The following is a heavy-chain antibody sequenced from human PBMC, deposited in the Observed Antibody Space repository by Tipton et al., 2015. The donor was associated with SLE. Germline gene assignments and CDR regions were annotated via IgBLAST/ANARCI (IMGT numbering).Heavy chain of an antibody. V-gene: IGHV4-34*01. D-gene: IGHD3-10*01. CDR1: GGSFSGYY. CDR2: INHSGST. J-gene: IGHJ6*02. CDR3: ARGFHYYGSGSFGMDV. Sequence: TLSLTCAVYGGSFSGYYWSWIRQPPGKGLEWIGEINHSGSTNYNPSLKSRVTISVDTSKNQFSLKLSSVTAADTAVYYCARGFHYYGSGSFGMDVWGQGTTVTVSS.